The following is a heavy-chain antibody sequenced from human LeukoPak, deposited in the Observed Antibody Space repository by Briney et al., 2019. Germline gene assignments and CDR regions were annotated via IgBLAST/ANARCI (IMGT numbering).Heavy chain of an antibody. J-gene: IGHJ4*02. CDR2: ISAYNGNT. D-gene: IGHD5-24*01. V-gene: IGHV1-18*01. CDR1: GYSFTSYG. CDR3: ARDRGDGYNYYFDY. Sequence: ASVKVCCKASGYSFTSYGISWVREGPGQGLEWMGGISAYNGNTNYAQKLQGRVTMTTDTSTSTAYMELRSLRSDDTAVYYCARDRGDGYNYYFDYWGQGPLVTVSS.